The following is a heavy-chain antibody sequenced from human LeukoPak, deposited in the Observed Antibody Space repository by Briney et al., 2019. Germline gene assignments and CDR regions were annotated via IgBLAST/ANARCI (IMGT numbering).Heavy chain of an antibody. J-gene: IGHJ4*02. CDR1: GGSISSYY. CDR2: IYYSGST. D-gene: IGHD6-6*01. Sequence: PSETLSLTCTVSGGSISSYYWSWIRQPPGKGLEWIGYIYYSGSTNYNPSLKSRVTISVDTSKNQFSLKLSSVTAADTAVYYCAGAIAARLPLDYWGQGTLVTVSS. CDR3: AGAIAARLPLDY. V-gene: IGHV4-59*01.